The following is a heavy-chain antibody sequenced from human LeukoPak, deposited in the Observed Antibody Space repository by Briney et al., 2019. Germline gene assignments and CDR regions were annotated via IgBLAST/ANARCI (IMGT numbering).Heavy chain of an antibody. CDR3: ATDFYDST. D-gene: IGHD3-22*01. CDR1: GFTFSNAW. V-gene: IGHV3-15*07. Sequence: PGGSLRLSCATSGFTFSNAWMNWVRQAPGKGLEWVGRIRSNSDGGTTDYAAPVKGRFTLSRDDSKTTLYLQMNSLQTEDTAVYYCATDFYDSTWGQGTLVTVSS. CDR2: IRSNSDGGTT. J-gene: IGHJ5*02.